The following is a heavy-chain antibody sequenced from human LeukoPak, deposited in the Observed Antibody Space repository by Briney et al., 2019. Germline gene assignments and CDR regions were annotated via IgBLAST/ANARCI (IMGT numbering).Heavy chain of an antibody. V-gene: IGHV4-4*07. CDR1: GASISSYY. J-gene: IGHJ3*02. CDR2: IYTSGST. D-gene: IGHD3-22*01. Sequence: SETLSLTCTVSGASISSYYWSWIRQPAGKGLEWIGRIYTSGSTNYNPSLKSRVTISVDTSKNQFSLKLSSVTAADTAVYYCARSDYYDSSGYPSRDAFDIWGQGTMVTVSS. CDR3: ARSDYYDSSGYPSRDAFDI.